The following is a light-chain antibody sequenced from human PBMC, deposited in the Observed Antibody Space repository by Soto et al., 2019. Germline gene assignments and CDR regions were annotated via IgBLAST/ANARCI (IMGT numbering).Light chain of an antibody. Sequence: IHSTQSPSSLSASVGDRVTITFRPSQGIGTALAWYQQKPGAVPKLLVHTASTLQSGVPSRFSGSGSGTDFTLTISSLQPEDVATYYCQKYDRAPTFGPRTKVDIK. CDR2: TAS. J-gene: IGKJ1*01. CDR3: QKYDRAPT. V-gene: IGKV1-27*01. CDR1: QGIGTA.